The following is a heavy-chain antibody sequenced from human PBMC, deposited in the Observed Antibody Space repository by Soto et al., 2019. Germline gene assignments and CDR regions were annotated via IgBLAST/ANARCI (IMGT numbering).Heavy chain of an antibody. CDR3: ARETPIHPDYGGHPLSDY. J-gene: IGHJ4*02. D-gene: IGHD4-17*01. CDR2: ISTSSSYI. CDR1: CFTLSAYT. V-gene: IGHV3-21*01. Sequence: WGSLRLPWASSCFTLSAYTMNSVRQAPGKGLEWVSSISTSSSYIHYADSVKGRFTISIDKAENSLYLQMNSLRAEDTAIYYCARETPIHPDYGGHPLSDYWGQGTMVTVSS.